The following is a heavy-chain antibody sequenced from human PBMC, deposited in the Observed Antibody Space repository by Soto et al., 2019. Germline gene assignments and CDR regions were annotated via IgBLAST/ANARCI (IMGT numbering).Heavy chain of an antibody. J-gene: IGHJ5*02. V-gene: IGHV4-59*01. CDR3: AREIAVAGRNWFDP. D-gene: IGHD6-19*01. CDR2: IYYRGST. Sequence: SETLSLTCTVSGGSISSYYWSWIRQPPGKGLEWIGYIYYRGSTNYNPSLKSRVTISVDTSKNQFSLKLSSVTAAGTAVYYCAREIAVAGRNWFDPWGQGTLVTVSS. CDR1: GGSISSYY.